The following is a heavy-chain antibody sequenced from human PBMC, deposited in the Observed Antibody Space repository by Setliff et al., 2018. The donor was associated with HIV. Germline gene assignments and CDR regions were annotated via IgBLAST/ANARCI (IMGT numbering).Heavy chain of an antibody. CDR1: GGTFSSYA. J-gene: IGHJ2*01. Sequence: SVKVSCKASGGTFSSYAISWVRQAPGQGLEWMGGIIPIFGSTTYAQKFQDRVTITADESKDTVEMELSSLTSEDTAVYYCARDDHYYDMGSILSDWFFDLWDRGTLVTVSS. CDR2: IIPIFGST. D-gene: IGHD3-22*01. V-gene: IGHV1-69*13. CDR3: ARDDHYYDMGSILSDWFFDL.